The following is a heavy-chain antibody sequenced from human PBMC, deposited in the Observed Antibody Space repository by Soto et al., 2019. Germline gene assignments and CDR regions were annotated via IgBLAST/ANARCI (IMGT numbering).Heavy chain of an antibody. CDR2: ISYDGSNK. CDR1: GFTFSSYA. CDR3: ARVRGSGWYVNYFDY. D-gene: IGHD6-19*01. J-gene: IGHJ4*02. V-gene: IGHV3-30-3*01. Sequence: GGSLRLSCAASGFTFSSYAMHWVRQAPGKGLEWVAVISYDGSNKYYADSVKGRFTISRDNSKNTLYLQMNSLRAEDTAVYYCARVRGSGWYVNYFDYWGKGTLVTVSS.